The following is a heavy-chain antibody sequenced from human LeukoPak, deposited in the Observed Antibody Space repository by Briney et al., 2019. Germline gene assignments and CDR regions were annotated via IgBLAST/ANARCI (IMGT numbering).Heavy chain of an antibody. CDR3: AKVRNYYDSSGYSEGVY. CDR1: GFTFSSYA. Sequence: GGSLRLSCAASGFTFSSYAMSWVRQAPGKGLEWVSAISGSGGSTYYADSVKGRFTISRDNSKNTLYLQMNSLRAEDTAVYYCAKVRNYYDSSGYSEGVYWGQGTLVTVSS. D-gene: IGHD3-22*01. CDR2: ISGSGGST. V-gene: IGHV3-23*01. J-gene: IGHJ4*02.